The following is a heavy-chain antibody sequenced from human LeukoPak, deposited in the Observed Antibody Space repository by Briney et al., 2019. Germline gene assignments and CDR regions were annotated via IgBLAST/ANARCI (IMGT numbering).Heavy chain of an antibody. CDR1: GFTFSSYS. J-gene: IGHJ4*02. Sequence: GGSLRLSCAASGFTFSSYSMNWVRQAPGKGLVWVSRINSDGSSTSYADSVKGRFTISRDNAKNTLYLQMNSLRAEDTAVYYCASSTGIAAAEFDYWGQGTLVTVSS. V-gene: IGHV3-74*01. CDR2: INSDGSST. D-gene: IGHD6-13*01. CDR3: ASSTGIAAAEFDY.